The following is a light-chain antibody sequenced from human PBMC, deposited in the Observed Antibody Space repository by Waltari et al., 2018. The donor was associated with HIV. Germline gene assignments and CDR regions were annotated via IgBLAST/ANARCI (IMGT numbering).Light chain of an antibody. CDR3: QAWDGSNGV. CDR1: KLEDKY. CDR2: KDR. Sequence: SYELTQPPSVSVSPGQTASITCSGDKLEDKYVCWYQQKPGQSPGLVLYKDRERPSGIPQRFAGSSSGNTATLTISGTQATDEADYCCQAWDGSNGVFGGGTKLTVL. J-gene: IGLJ3*02. V-gene: IGLV3-1*01.